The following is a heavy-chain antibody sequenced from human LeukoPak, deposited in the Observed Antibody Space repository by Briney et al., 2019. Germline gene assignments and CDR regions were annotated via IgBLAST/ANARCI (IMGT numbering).Heavy chain of an antibody. CDR1: GFTFGDHA. CDR3: TRAPYGGNSLATY. D-gene: IGHD4-23*01. Sequence: GVSLRLSCTASGFTFGDHAMSWVRQAPGKGLEWVGFIRSKAYGATTEYAASVKGRFTISRDDSKSIAYLQMNSLKTEDTAVYYCTRAPYGGNSLATYWGQGTLVTVSS. J-gene: IGHJ4*02. CDR2: IRSKAYGATT. V-gene: IGHV3-49*04.